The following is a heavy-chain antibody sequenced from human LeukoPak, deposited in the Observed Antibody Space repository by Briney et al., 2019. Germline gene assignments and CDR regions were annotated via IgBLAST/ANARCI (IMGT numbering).Heavy chain of an antibody. CDR2: IYPGDSDT. V-gene: IGHV5-51*01. CDR1: GYSFTSYW. Sequence: GESLKISCKGSGYSFTSYWIGWVRQMPGKGLEWMGIIYPGDSDTRYSPSFQGQVTISADRSSSTTYLQWSSLKASDTAMYYCARPLDAVAGTSSDYWGQGTLVTVSS. J-gene: IGHJ4*02. D-gene: IGHD6-19*01. CDR3: ARPLDAVAGTSSDY.